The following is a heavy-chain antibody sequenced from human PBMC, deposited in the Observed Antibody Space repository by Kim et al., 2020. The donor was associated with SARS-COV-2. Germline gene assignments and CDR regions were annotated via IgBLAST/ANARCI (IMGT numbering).Heavy chain of an antibody. J-gene: IGHJ6*02. V-gene: IGHV3-7*01. CDR3: ARVAYVDEGADV. D-gene: IGHD3-10*02. CDR2: K. Sequence: KCYADSVRRRITIARDNAKNSLSLQRNSLRGEDTAVYHCARVAYVDEGADVWGLGTTVTVSS.